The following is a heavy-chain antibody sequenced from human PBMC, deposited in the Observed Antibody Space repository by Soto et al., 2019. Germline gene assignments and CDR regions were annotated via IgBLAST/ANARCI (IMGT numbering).Heavy chain of an antibody. CDR3: ARGSADYYYYYKDG. J-gene: IGHJ6*03. CDR1: GYTFTSYD. CDR2: MNPNSGNT. Sequence: QVPLVQSGAEVKKPGASVKVSCKASGYTFTSYDINWVRQATGQGLEWMGWMNPNSGNTGYAQKFQGRFTMTRNTPISTAYRELSSLRSEDTAVYYCARGSADYYYYYKDGWGKGTTVTVSS. V-gene: IGHV1-8*01.